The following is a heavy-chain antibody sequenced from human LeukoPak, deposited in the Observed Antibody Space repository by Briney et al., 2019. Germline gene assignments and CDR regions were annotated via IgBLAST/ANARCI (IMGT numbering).Heavy chain of an antibody. D-gene: IGHD7-27*01. J-gene: IGHJ4*02. CDR2: IKQDGSEK. V-gene: IGHV3-7*01. Sequence: PGGSLRLSCAASGFSFTNYWMSWVRQAPGKGLEWVANIKQDGSEKNYVDSVRGRFTISRDNAQNSLYLQMNSLRAEDTAVCYCARDRPTGDFDYWGQGTLVTVSS. CDR1: GFSFTNYW. CDR3: ARDRPTGDFDY.